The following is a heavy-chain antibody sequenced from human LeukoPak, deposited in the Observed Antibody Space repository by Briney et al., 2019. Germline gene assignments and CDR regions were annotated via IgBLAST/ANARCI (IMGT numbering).Heavy chain of an antibody. D-gene: IGHD6-13*01. J-gene: IGHJ3*02. V-gene: IGHV3-7*01. CDR2: MKGDGTKK. CDR3: ARDTSPYIGTVWSDAFDI. CDR1: GFTFTDYW. Sequence: GGSLRLSCAVSGFTFTDYWMTWVRQAPGKGLEWVANMKGDGTKKNYVDSVKGRFAISGDSATNAVYLQLTSLRADDTAVYYCARDTSPYIGTVWSDAFDIWGQGTMVTVSS.